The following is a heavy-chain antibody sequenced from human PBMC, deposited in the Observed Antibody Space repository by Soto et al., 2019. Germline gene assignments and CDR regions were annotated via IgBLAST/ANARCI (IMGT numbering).Heavy chain of an antibody. Sequence: SETLSLTCTVSGGSISGYYWSWIRQPPGKRLEWIGYINYTGSTNYNPSLKSRVTISIDTSKNQFSLQLSSVTAADTAGYYCAREGIWFDPWGQGTLVSVSS. CDR1: GGSISGYY. CDR3: AREGIWFDP. V-gene: IGHV4-59*12. CDR2: INYTGST. J-gene: IGHJ5*02. D-gene: IGHD3-10*01.